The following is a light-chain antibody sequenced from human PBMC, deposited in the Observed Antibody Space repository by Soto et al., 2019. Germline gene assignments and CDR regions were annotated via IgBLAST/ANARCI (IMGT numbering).Light chain of an antibody. V-gene: IGLV2-11*01. CDR2: DVN. Sequence: QSVLTQPHSVSGSPGQSVTISCTGTSSDVGAYNFASWYQQRPGTAPRLIIYDVNKRHSGVPDRFSGSKSGNTASLTISGLQAEDEADYYCCSYAGNYKYVFGSGTKVTVL. CDR1: SSDVGAYNF. CDR3: CSYAGNYKYV. J-gene: IGLJ1*01.